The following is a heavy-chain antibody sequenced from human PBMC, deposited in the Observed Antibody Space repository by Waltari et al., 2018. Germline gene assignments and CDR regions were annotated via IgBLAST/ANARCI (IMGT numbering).Heavy chain of an antibody. CDR2: IYHSGSN. CDR3: ARDLSSGSVTVAGDI. CDR1: GGSISSSNW. D-gene: IGHD2-21*02. V-gene: IGHV4-4*02. J-gene: IGHJ3*02. Sequence: QVQLQESGPGLVKPSGTLSLTFAVSGGSISSSNWWSWVLQPPGKGLEWIGEIYHSGSNNYNPSHRSRVTIAVDKSTNQLTLKLSSVPAADTAVYYGARDLSSGSVTVAGDIWGQGTMVTVSS.